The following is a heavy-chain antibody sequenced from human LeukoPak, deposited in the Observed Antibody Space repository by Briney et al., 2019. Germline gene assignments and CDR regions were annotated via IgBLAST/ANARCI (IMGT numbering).Heavy chain of an antibody. D-gene: IGHD1-7*01. V-gene: IGHV3-7*04. CDR1: GFTFTNYW. CDR3: ARGELPFDY. CDR2: IKQGGGEK. Sequence: PGGSLRLSCAASGFTFTNYWMSWVRQAPGKGLEWVANIKQGGGEKYYVDSVKGRFTISRDNAKNSLYLQMNSLRFEDTAVYYCARGELPFDYWGQGTLVTVSS. J-gene: IGHJ4*02.